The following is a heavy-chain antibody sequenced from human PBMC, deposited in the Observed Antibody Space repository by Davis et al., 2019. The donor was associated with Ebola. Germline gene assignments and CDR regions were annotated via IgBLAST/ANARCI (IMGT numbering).Heavy chain of an antibody. CDR3: ARHLIGGAFEI. J-gene: IGHJ3*02. CDR1: GGSINSYH. V-gene: IGHV4-59*08. CDR2: IYYSGST. D-gene: IGHD3-22*01. Sequence: PGGSLRLSCSVSGGSINSYHWSWIRQPPGKGLEWIGYIYYSGSTNYNPSLKSRVTISVDTSKNQFSLKLSSVTAADTAVYYCARHLIGGAFEIWGQGTMVTVSS.